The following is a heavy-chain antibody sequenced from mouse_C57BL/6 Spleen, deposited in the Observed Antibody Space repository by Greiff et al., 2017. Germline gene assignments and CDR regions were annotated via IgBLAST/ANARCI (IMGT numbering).Heavy chain of an antibody. J-gene: IGHJ3*01. V-gene: IGHV1-76*01. Sequence: QVQLQQSGAELVRPGASVKLSCKASGYTFPDYYINWVKQRPGQGLEWIARIYPGSGNTYYNEKFKGKATLTAEKSSSTAYMQLSSLTSEDSAVYFCARSTYSNPFAYWGQGTLVTVSA. CDR3: ARSTYSNPFAY. CDR2: IYPGSGNT. CDR1: GYTFPDYY. D-gene: IGHD2-5*01.